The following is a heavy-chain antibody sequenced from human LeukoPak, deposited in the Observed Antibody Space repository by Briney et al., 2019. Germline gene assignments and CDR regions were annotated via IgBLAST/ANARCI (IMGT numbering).Heavy chain of an antibody. V-gene: IGHV1-8*01. CDR1: GYTFTSYD. CDR2: MNPNSGNT. D-gene: IGHD5-18*01. CDR3: ARDVGGYSYGYFDY. Sequence: ASVKVSCKASGYTFTSYDINWVRQATGQGLEWMGWMNPNSGNTGYAQKFQGRVTMTTDTSTRTAHMELRSLRSDDTALYYCARDVGGYSYGYFDYWGQGTLVTVSS. J-gene: IGHJ4*02.